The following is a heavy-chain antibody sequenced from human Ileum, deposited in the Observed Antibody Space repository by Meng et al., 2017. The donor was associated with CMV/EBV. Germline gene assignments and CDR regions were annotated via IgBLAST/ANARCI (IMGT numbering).Heavy chain of an antibody. CDR3: AREPRENWFDS. CDR2: IYQSGST. J-gene: IGHJ5*01. V-gene: IGHV4-30-4*01. Sequence: SETLSLTCSVSGGSINSLDHYWSWIRQAPGKGLEWIGYIYQSGSTHFNPSLGGRLSISIDTSRNQFSLKLRSVTAADTAVYYCAREPRENWFDSWGQGALVTVSS. CDR1: GGSINSLDHY.